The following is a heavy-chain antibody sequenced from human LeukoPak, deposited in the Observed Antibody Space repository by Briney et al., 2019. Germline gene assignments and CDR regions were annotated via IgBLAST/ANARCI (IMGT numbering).Heavy chain of an antibody. CDR3: AKGRGANSGPTLDY. Sequence: GGSLRLSCAASGFTFSSSSMTWVRQAPGKGLEWVSAISGNGNTKWYAGSVKGRFTVSRDSSKNTVYLQMNSLTDEDTAVYYCAKGRGANSGPTLDYWGQGTLVTVSS. CDR2: ISGNGNTK. V-gene: IGHV3-23*01. CDR1: GFTFSSSS. J-gene: IGHJ4*02. D-gene: IGHD6-19*01.